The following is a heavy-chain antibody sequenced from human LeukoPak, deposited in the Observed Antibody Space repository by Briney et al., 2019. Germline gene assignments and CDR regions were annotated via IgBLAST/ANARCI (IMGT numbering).Heavy chain of an antibody. Sequence: PGGSLRLSCAASGFTFNSYTMNWVRQAPGKGLEWVSPIDSGSSYIFYADSVKGRFTISRDNAKSSLFLQMNSLRVEDTAVYYCARESPGASLYWGQGTLVTVSS. CDR1: GFTFNSYT. V-gene: IGHV3-21*01. J-gene: IGHJ4*02. CDR3: ARESPGASLY. CDR2: IDSGSSYI.